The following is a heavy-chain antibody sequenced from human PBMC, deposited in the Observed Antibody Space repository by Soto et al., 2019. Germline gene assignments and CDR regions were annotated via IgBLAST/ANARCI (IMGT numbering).Heavy chain of an antibody. V-gene: IGHV3-23*01. J-gene: IGHJ3*01. CDR1: GFTFITYP. Sequence: GSLRLAGSESGFTFITYPRTWIRQAPGKGLEWVSTISATGSNTYYADTAKGRFTISRDNSKNTSYLQMNGLRLEDTAIYYCANYRFAGSNPAGAFELWGQGTMVTVSS. CDR2: ISATGSNT. D-gene: IGHD1-26*01. CDR3: ANYRFAGSNPAGAFEL.